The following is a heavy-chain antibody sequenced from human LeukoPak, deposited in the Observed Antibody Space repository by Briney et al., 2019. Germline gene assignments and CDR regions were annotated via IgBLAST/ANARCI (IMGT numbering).Heavy chain of an antibody. D-gene: IGHD3-9*01. CDR2: IWYDGSNE. J-gene: IGHJ3*01. V-gene: IGHV3-33*01. Sequence: GGSLRLSCAASGFTFSDYAMHWVRQAPGKGLEWVAVIWYDGSNEKYADSVKVQFTISRDNSKNTLYLQMNSLRAEDTAMYYCAREETGAFDLWGLGTMVTVSS. CDR1: GFTFSDYA. CDR3: AREETGAFDL.